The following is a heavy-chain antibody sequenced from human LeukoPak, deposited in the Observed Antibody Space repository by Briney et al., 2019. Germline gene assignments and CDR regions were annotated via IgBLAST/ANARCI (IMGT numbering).Heavy chain of an antibody. D-gene: IGHD3-9*01. Sequence: PGASVKVSCKASGYTFTGYYMHWVRQAPGQGLEWMGRINPNSGGTNYAQKFQGRVTMTRDTSISTAYMELSRLRSDDTAVYYCAVQYYDILTGYLAPNFDYWGQGTLVTVSS. J-gene: IGHJ4*02. CDR1: GYTFTGYY. CDR2: INPNSGGT. V-gene: IGHV1-2*06. CDR3: AVQYYDILTGYLAPNFDY.